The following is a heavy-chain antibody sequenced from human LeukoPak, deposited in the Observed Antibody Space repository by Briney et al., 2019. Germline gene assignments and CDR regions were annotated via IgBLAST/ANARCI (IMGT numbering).Heavy chain of an antibody. CDR3: ARVRYSSSWIDY. CDR1: GGSISSGDYY. Sequence: SQTLSLTCTVSGGSISSGDYYWSWIRQPPGKGLEWIGYIYYSGSTYYNPSLKSRITILVDTSKNQFSLKLSSVTAADTAVYYCARVRYSSSWIDYWGQGTLVTVSS. J-gene: IGHJ4*02. D-gene: IGHD6-13*01. CDR2: IYYSGST. V-gene: IGHV4-30-4*01.